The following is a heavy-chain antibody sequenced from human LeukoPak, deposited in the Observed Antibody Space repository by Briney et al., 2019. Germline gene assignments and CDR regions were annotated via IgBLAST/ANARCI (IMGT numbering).Heavy chain of an antibody. V-gene: IGHV4-30-4*01. CDR3: ARDRLDYGDYSYYYYGMDV. J-gene: IGHJ6*02. CDR2: IYYSGST. Sequence: PSETLSLTCTVSGGSISSGDYYWSWIRQPPGKGLEWIGYIYYSGSTYYNPSLKSRVTISVDTSKNQFSLKLSSVTAADTAVYYCARDRLDYGDYSYYYYGMDVWGQGTTVTVSS. D-gene: IGHD4-17*01. CDR1: GGSISSGDYY.